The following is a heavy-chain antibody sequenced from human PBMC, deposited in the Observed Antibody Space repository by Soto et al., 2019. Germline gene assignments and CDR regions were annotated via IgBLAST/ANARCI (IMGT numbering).Heavy chain of an antibody. Sequence: QVQLVESGGGVVQPGRSLRLSCAASGFTFSNYGMYWVRQAPGKGLEWVARISYDGSDQFYGDSVKGRFTISRDNSKNILYVLMNSLRSAETAVYYCAKDTGSDYWGQGTVVTVSA. CDR2: ISYDGSDQ. V-gene: IGHV3-30*18. CDR3: AKDTGSDY. J-gene: IGHJ4*02. CDR1: GFTFSNYG.